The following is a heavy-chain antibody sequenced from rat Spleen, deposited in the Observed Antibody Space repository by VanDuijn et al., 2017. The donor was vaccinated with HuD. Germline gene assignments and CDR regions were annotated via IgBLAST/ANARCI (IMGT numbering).Heavy chain of an antibody. Sequence: EVQLVESGGGLVQPGRSLKLSCVASGFTFNNYWMSWIRQAPGKGLEWVASITNTGNSIYYLDSVKGRFTVSRDNAQNTLYLQMDSLRSEDTATYYCARHNSGYVMDAWGQGASVTVSS. J-gene: IGHJ4*01. CDR1: GFTFNNYW. CDR2: ITNTGNSI. D-gene: IGHD4-3*01. V-gene: IGHV5-31*01. CDR3: ARHNSGYVMDA.